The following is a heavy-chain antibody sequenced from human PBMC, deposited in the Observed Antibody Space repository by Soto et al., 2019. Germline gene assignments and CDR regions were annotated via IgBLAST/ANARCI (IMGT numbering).Heavy chain of an antibody. CDR1: GFTFSSYA. CDR3: ARRGSGSYCDY. J-gene: IGHJ4*02. CDR2: ISGSGDST. D-gene: IGHD1-26*01. Sequence: EVQLLESGGGLVQPGGSLRLSCAASGFTFSSYAMRWVRQAPVKGLEWVSAISGSGDSTYYADSVKGRFTISRDNSKNTLYLQMNSLRAEGTAVYYCARRGSGSYCDYWGQGTLVTVSS. V-gene: IGHV3-23*01.